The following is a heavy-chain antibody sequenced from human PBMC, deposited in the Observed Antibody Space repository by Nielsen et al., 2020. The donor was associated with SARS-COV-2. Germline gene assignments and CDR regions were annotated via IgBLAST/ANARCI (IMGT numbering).Heavy chain of an antibody. CDR1: GFIFSSYA. Sequence: GESLKISCTASGFIFSSYAMSWVRQAPGKGLEWVSSISGSGGRTYYADSVKGRFTISRDKSKNTLYVLMNSLRAEDTAVYYCAREGIVGATTGFDYWGQGTLVTVSS. J-gene: IGHJ4*02. CDR3: AREGIVGATTGFDY. CDR2: ISGSGGRT. D-gene: IGHD1-26*01. V-gene: IGHV3-23*01.